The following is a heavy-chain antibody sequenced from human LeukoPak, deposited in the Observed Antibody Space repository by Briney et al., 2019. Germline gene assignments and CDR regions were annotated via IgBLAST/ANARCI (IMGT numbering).Heavy chain of an antibody. D-gene: IGHD6-19*01. V-gene: IGHV1-8*01. CDR1: GYTFTSYD. CDR2: MNPNSGNT. J-gene: IGHJ4*02. Sequence: ASVKVSCKASGYTFTSYDTNWVRQATGQGLEWMGWMNPNSGNTGYAQKFQGRVTMTRNTSISTAYMELSSLRSEDTAVYYCVRIAVAGTGKGFDYWGQGTLVTVSS. CDR3: VRIAVAGTGKGFDY.